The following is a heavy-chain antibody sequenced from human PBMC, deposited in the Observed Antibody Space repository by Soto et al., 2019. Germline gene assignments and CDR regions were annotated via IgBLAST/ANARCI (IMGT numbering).Heavy chain of an antibody. V-gene: IGHV3-9*01. CDR3: AKVGIYDYIWGSYRATTANAFDI. J-gene: IGHJ3*02. Sequence: EVQLVESGGGLVQPGRSLRLSCAASGFTFDDYAMHWVRQAPGKGLEWVSGISWNRGSIGYADSVKGRFTISKDNAKNSLYLQMNSLRAEDTALYYCAKVGIYDYIWGSYRATTANAFDIWGQGTMVTVSS. CDR1: GFTFDDYA. D-gene: IGHD3-16*02. CDR2: ISWNRGSI.